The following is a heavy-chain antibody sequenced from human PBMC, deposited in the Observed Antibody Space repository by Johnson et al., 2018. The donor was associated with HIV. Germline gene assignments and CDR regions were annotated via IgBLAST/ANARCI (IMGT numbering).Heavy chain of an antibody. J-gene: IGHJ3*02. V-gene: IGHV3-15*01. CDR3: AKWKDCSGDNCYSEFGVFDDAFDI. D-gene: IGHD2-15*01. CDR2: IKSKTDGGAT. Sequence: VQLVESGGGLVKPGGSLRLSCAASGFTFNNAWMSWVRQAPGKGLEWVGHIKSKTDGGATDYPAPVKGRFTISRDNSKNTVYLETNSLRPEDTAVYYCAKWKDCSGDNCYSEFGVFDDAFDIWGQGTMVTVSS. CDR1: GFTFNNAW.